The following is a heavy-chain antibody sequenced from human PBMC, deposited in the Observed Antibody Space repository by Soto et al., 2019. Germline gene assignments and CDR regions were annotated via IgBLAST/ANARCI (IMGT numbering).Heavy chain of an antibody. CDR2: IYSGGST. CDR1: GFTVSSNY. D-gene: IGHD3-22*01. CDR3: ARDGYYYDSSGYYSYLDY. J-gene: IGHJ4*02. V-gene: IGHV3-66*01. Sequence: EVQLVESGGGLVQPGGSLRLSCAASGFTVSSNYMSWVRQAPGKGLEWVSVIYSGGSTYYADSVKCRFTISRDNSKNTLYLQMNSLRAEDTAVYYCARDGYYYDSSGYYSYLDYWGQGTLVTVSS.